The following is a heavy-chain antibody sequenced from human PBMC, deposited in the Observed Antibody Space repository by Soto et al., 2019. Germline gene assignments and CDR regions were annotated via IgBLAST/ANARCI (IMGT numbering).Heavy chain of an antibody. CDR1: GGSISSGDYY. Sequence: QVQLQESGPGLVKPSQTLSLTCTVSGGSISSGDYYWSWIRQPPGKGLEWIGYIYYSGSTYYNPSLKGRVTISVDTSKNQFSLKLSSVTAADTAVYYCDSRGTTTDCSGGSCYARGFDYWGQGTLVTVSS. CDR3: DSRGTTTDCSGGSCYARGFDY. D-gene: IGHD2-15*01. J-gene: IGHJ4*02. CDR2: IYYSGST. V-gene: IGHV4-30-4*01.